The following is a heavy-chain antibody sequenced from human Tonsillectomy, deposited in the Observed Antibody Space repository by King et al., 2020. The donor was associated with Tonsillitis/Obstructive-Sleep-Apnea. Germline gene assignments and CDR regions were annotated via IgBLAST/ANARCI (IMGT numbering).Heavy chain of an antibody. CDR2: ISYDGSYK. Sequence: LVESGGGVVQPGRSLRLSCAASGFTFSSYSMHCVRQAPGKGLEWVAVISYDGSYKYYADSVKGRSTISRDNSKNTLYLQMNSLRAEDTAMYYCARDPALAGTGTFDIWGQGTMVTVSS. CDR3: ARDPALAGTGTFDI. V-gene: IGHV3-30*01. CDR1: GFTFSSYS. D-gene: IGHD6-19*01. J-gene: IGHJ3*02.